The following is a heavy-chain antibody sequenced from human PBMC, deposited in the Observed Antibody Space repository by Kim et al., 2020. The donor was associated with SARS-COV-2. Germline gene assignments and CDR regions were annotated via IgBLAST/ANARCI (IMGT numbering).Heavy chain of an antibody. Sequence: SETLSLTCTVSGGSISSYYWSWIRQPPGKGLEWIGYIYYSGSTNYNPSLKSRVTISVDTSKNQFSLKLSSVTAADTAVYYCARHARHIVVVTALDYWGQGTLVTVSS. D-gene: IGHD2-21*02. J-gene: IGHJ4*02. CDR2: IYYSGST. V-gene: IGHV4-59*08. CDR1: GGSISSYY. CDR3: ARHARHIVVVTALDY.